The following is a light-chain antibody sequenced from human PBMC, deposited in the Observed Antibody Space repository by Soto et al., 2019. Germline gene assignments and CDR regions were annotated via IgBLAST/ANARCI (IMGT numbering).Light chain of an antibody. V-gene: IGKV3-15*01. CDR3: QQYNNWPGP. CDR2: GAS. J-gene: IGKJ1*01. Sequence: EIVMTQSPATLSVSPGERATLSCRASQSVSSNLAWYKQKPSQATRLLIYGASTRATGIPARFSGSESGTEFFLTISSLQSEDFAVYYCQQYNNWPGPFGQGTKV. CDR1: QSVSSN.